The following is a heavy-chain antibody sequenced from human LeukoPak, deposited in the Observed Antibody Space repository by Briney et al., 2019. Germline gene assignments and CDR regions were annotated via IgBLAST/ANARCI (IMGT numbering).Heavy chain of an antibody. CDR2: IYHSGST. V-gene: IGHV4-4*02. D-gene: IGHD3-22*01. CDR1: GGSISSSNW. CDR3: ARVSHYYDSSGYGYYFDY. J-gene: IGHJ4*02. Sequence: PSETLSLTCAVSGGSISSSNWWSWVRQPPGKGLEWIGEIYHSGSTNYNPSLKSRVTISVDKSKSQFSLKLSSVTAADTAVYYCARVSHYYDSSGYGYYFDYWGQGTLVTVSS.